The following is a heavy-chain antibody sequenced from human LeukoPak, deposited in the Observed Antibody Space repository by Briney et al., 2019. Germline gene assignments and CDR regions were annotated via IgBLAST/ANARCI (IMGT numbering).Heavy chain of an antibody. Sequence: SETLSLTCTVSGGSISSSSYYWGWIRQPPGKTLEWIGSIYSSGSTYYNPSLKSRVIIMIDTPKNHFSLTLSSVTAADTAVYYCARSDGYGLVGIWGQGTMVTVSS. D-gene: IGHD5-18*01. CDR1: GGSISSSSYY. V-gene: IGHV4-39*07. CDR3: ARSDGYGLVGI. CDR2: IYSSGST. J-gene: IGHJ3*02.